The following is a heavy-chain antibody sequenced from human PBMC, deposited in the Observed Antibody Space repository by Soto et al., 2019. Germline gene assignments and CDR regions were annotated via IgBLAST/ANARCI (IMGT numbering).Heavy chain of an antibody. V-gene: IGHV1-8*01. J-gene: IGHJ4*02. CDR3: ARGRPTQGWCGDDY. D-gene: IGHD3-10*01. CDR2: MNPNSGNT. Sequence: QVQLVQSGAEVKKPGASVKVSCKASGYTFTSYDINWVRQATGQGLEWMGWMNPNSGNTGYAQKFQGRVTMTRNTAISTAYRELRSRRSEDTAVYYGARGRPTQGWCGDDYWGPGTLVTGSS. CDR1: GYTFTSYD.